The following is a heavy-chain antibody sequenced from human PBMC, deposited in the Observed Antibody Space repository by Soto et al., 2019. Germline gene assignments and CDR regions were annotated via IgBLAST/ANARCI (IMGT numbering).Heavy chain of an antibody. CDR3: ARRRDGYIFDY. D-gene: IGHD5-12*01. J-gene: IGHJ4*02. Sequence: SETLSLTCTVSGGSISSYYWSWIRQPPGKGLEWIGYSYYSGSTNYNPSLKSRVTISVDTSKNQFSLKLSSVTAADTAVYYCARRRDGYIFDYWGQGILVTVS. V-gene: IGHV4-59*08. CDR1: GGSISSYY. CDR2: SYYSGST.